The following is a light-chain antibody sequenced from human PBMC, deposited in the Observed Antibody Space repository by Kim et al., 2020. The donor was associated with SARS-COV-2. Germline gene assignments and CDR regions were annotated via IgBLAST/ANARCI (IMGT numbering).Light chain of an antibody. CDR3: QQYGTSLFT. J-gene: IGKJ2*01. CDR2: GAS. Sequence: LSPGERATLSCRASQSVSSSYLAWYQQKPGQAPRLLIYGASSRATGIPDRFSGSGSGTDFTLTISRLEPEDFAVFYCQQYGTSLFTFGQGTKLEI. V-gene: IGKV3-20*01. CDR1: QSVSSSY.